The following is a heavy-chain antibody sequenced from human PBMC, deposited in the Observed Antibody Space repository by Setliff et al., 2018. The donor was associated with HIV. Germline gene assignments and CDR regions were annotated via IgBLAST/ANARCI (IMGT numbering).Heavy chain of an antibody. CDR1: GYPFNNFG. V-gene: IGHV1-18*01. D-gene: IGHD3-10*01. Sequence: VASVMVSCKASGYPFNNFGISWVRQAPGQGLEWLAWINVYSGDTNFAQRFQGRVTMTRDASTGTAYMELRNLRSDDTAVYYCATDRTQTGISMVRGRLTDPARYPLDYWGPGTLVTVSS. CDR3: ATDRTQTGISMVRGRLTDPARYPLDY. J-gene: IGHJ4*02. CDR2: INVYSGDT.